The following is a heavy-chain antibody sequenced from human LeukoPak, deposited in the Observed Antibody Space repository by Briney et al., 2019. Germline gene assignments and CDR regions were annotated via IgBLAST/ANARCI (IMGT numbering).Heavy chain of an antibody. CDR3: ARDEYYYGSANYFDY. J-gene: IGHJ4*02. CDR1: DDSISSYY. D-gene: IGHD3-10*01. V-gene: IGHV4-59*12. CDR2: IYYSGST. Sequence: SETLSLTCTVSDDSISSYYWSWIRQPPGKGLEWIGSIYYSGSTYYNPSLKSRVTISVDTSKNQFSLKLSSVTAADTAVYYCARDEYYYGSANYFDYWGQGTLVTVSS.